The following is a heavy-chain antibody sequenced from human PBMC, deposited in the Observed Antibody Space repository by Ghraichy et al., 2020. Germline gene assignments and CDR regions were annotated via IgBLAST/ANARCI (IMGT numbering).Heavy chain of an antibody. CDR3: AKIPPYGYFDWLLY. Sequence: GGSLRLSCAASGFTFSSYAMSWVRQAPGKGLEWVSAISGSGGSTYYADSVKGRFTISRDNSKNTLYLQINSLRAEDTTVYYCAKIPPYGYFDWLLYWGQGTLVTVSS. D-gene: IGHD3-9*01. CDR2: ISGSGGST. CDR1: GFTFSSYA. V-gene: IGHV3-23*01. J-gene: IGHJ4*02.